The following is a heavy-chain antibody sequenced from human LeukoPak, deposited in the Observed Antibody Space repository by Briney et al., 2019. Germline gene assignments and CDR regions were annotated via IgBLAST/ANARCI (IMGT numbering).Heavy chain of an antibody. J-gene: IGHJ4*02. CDR2: INPNSGGT. Sequence: ASVKVSCKASGYTFTGYYMRWVRQAPGQGLEWMGWINPNSGGTNYAQKFQGRVTMTRDTSISTAYMELSRLRSDDTAVYYCAREYQIGIYYFDYWGQGTLVTVSS. V-gene: IGHV1-2*02. D-gene: IGHD2-2*01. CDR3: AREYQIGIYYFDY. CDR1: GYTFTGYY.